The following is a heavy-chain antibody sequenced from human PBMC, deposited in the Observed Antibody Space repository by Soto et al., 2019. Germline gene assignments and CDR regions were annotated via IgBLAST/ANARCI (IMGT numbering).Heavy chain of an antibody. J-gene: IGHJ4*02. D-gene: IGHD6-13*01. V-gene: IGHV4-61*08. CDR3: ARYRREAVAGYTLDN. CDR2: VYNSGST. CDR1: GAALSSGGYF. Sequence: SETLSLTCTVSGAALSSGGYFYTWVRQPPGKGLEWLGYVYNSGSTNYNPSLKSRVTISEDTSKSQFSLKVNSMTAADTAVYYCARYRREAVAGYTLDNWGQGILVTVYS.